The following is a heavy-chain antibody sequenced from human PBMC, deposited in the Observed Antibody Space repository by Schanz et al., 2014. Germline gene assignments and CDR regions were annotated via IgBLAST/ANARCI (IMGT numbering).Heavy chain of an antibody. V-gene: IGHV1-18*01. D-gene: IGHD3-9*01. CDR2: ISAYNGNT. CDR3: ARDAADFYDILTEEDY. Sequence: QVQLVQSGAEVKKPGATVKVSCKASGFIFTTYAMSWVRQAPGQGLEWMGWISAYNGNTKYPQKVQGRVTMTTDTSTSTAYMELRSLRSDDTAVYYCARDAADFYDILTEEDYWGQGTLVTVSS. CDR1: GFIFTTYA. J-gene: IGHJ4*02.